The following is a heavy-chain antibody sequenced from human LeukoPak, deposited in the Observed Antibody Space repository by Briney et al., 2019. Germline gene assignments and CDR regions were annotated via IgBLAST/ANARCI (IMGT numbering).Heavy chain of an antibody. V-gene: IGHV1-18*01. Sequence: GPSVKVSCKASGYTFRSYDITWVRQAPGQGLEWTGWISPNNGNTNYAQKFQGRVTMTTDTPTSTAYMEMRSLRSDDTAVYYCARDRDSSGWHVADYWGQGTLVTVSS. CDR2: ISPNNGNT. CDR3: ARDRDSSGWHVADY. D-gene: IGHD6-19*01. J-gene: IGHJ4*02. CDR1: GYTFRSYD.